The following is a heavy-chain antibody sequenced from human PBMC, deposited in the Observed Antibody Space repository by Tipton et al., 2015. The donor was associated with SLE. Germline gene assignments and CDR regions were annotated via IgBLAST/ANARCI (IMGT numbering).Heavy chain of an antibody. J-gene: IGHJ6*02. Sequence: SLRLSCTASGFTFGDYAMSWFRQAPGKGLEWVGFIRSKAYGGTTEYAASVKGRFTISRDDSKGIAYLQMNSLKTEDTAVYYCTRDLDYYDSSGYDYYYGMDVWGQGTTVTVSS. CDR1: GFTFGDYA. V-gene: IGHV3-49*03. CDR2: IRSKAYGGTT. CDR3: TRDLDYYDSSGYDYYYGMDV. D-gene: IGHD3-22*01.